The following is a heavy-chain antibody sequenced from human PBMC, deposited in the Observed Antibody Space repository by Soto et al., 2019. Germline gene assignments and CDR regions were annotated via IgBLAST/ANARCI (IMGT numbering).Heavy chain of an antibody. Sequence: EVQLLESGGGLVQPGGSLRLSCAASGFTFSTYSMAWVRQAPGKGLAWVSGLRGGGANTFYADSVKGRFTISVDNSKNTVYLQMNSLRVEDTAVYYCARWDGYGDEWGQGPLVTVSS. CDR2: LRGGGANT. CDR1: GFTFSTYS. J-gene: IGHJ4*02. D-gene: IGHD5-12*01. CDR3: ARWDGYGDE. V-gene: IGHV3-23*01.